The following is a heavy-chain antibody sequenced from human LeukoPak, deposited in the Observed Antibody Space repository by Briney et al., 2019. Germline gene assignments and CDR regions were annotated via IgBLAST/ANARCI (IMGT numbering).Heavy chain of an antibody. V-gene: IGHV3-21*04. Sequence: GGSLRLPCAASGFTFSSYSMNWVRQAPGKGLEWVSSISSSSSYIYYADSVKGRFTISRDNAKNSLYLQMNSLRAEDTAVYYCARDPLWFGESRFDPWGQGTLVTVSS. CDR1: GFTFSSYS. J-gene: IGHJ5*02. D-gene: IGHD3-10*01. CDR3: ARDPLWFGESRFDP. CDR2: ISSSSSYI.